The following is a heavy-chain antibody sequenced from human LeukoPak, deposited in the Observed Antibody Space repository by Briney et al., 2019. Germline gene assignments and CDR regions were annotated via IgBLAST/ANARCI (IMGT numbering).Heavy chain of an antibody. D-gene: IGHD3-10*01. CDR1: GYTFTSYY. CDR2: IDPSGYNT. CDR3: ARLDGRFGELSYGMDV. J-gene: IGHJ6*04. V-gene: IGHV1-46*01. Sequence: ASVKVSCTASGYTFTSYYMHWVRQSPGQRLEGRGIIDPSGYNTSYEQKFQGRVTMSRNTSTSTVYMVLSSLRSEDSAVYYWARLDGRFGELSYGMDVWGKGTTVTVSS.